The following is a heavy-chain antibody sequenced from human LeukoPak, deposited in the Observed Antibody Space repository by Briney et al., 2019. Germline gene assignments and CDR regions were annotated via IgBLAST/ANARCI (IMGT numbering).Heavy chain of an antibody. Sequence: ASVKVSCKASGYTFTNYGISWVRQAPGQGLEWMGKIIPTGDITHYSQKFQGRVTITRDTSTTTVYLVLSSLRSEDTAVYYCARDGSKWNFDYWGQGTLVTVSS. V-gene: IGHV1-46*01. J-gene: IGHJ4*02. CDR1: GYTFTNYG. CDR3: ARDGSKWNFDY. CDR2: IIPTGDIT. D-gene: IGHD6-13*01.